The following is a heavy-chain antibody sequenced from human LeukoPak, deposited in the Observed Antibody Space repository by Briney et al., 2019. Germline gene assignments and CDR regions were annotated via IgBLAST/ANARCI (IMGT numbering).Heavy chain of an antibody. CDR3: AKGSKLAIYGMDV. V-gene: IGHV3-23*01. D-gene: IGHD6-6*01. J-gene: IGHJ6*02. CDR1: GFTFSSYA. Sequence: GGSLRLSCAASGFTFSSYAMSWVRQAPVKGLEWVSVISGSGGSTYYVDSVKGRFTISRDNSKNTLYLQMHSLRAEDTAVYYCAKGSKLAIYGMDVWGQGTTVTVSS. CDR2: ISGSGGST.